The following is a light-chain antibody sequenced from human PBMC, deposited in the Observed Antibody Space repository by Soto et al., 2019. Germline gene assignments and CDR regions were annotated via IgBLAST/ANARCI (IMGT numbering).Light chain of an antibody. Sequence: EIVMTHSPATLSVSPWEIATLSCRASQSVSNNYLAWYQQKPGQAPRLLIYGASNRATGIPDRFSGSGSGTDFTLTISSLEPEDFAVYYCQQYNNWPPAWTFGQGTKVDIK. CDR3: QQYNNWPPAWT. J-gene: IGKJ1*01. V-gene: IGKV3D-15*01. CDR2: GAS. CDR1: QSVSNN.